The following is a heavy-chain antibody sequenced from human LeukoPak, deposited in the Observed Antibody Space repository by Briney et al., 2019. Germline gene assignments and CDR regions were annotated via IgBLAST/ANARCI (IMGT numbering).Heavy chain of an antibody. J-gene: IGHJ5*02. CDR1: GGSVSSDDYY. CDR2: LSYGETT. CDR3: ARDRRDGYNSNWFDP. V-gene: IGHV4-39*07. D-gene: IGHD5-24*01. Sequence: SETLSLSCTVSGGSVSSDDYYWGWIRQSPGRGLEWIGALSYGETTYYNPSLESRVTISIDTSKKQFSLKLTSVTAADTAVYYCARDRRDGYNSNWFDPWGQGTLVTVSS.